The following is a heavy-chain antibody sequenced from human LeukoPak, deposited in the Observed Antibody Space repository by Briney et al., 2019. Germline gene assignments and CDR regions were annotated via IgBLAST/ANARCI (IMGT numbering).Heavy chain of an antibody. D-gene: IGHD6-13*01. CDR3: ARVSSSHYFDY. CDR2: IYYSGST. V-gene: IGHV4-59*01. J-gene: IGHJ4*02. CDR1: NGSISNYY. Sequence: SETLSLTCTVSNGSISNYYWSWIRQPPGKGLEWIGYIYYSGSTNYNPSLKSRVTISVDTSKNQFSLKLSSVTAADTAVYYCARVSSSHYFDYWGQGTLVTVSS.